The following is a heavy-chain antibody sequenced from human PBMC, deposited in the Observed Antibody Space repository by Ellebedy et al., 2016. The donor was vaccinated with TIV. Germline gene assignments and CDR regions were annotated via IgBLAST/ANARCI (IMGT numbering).Heavy chain of an antibody. J-gene: IGHJ4*02. V-gene: IGHV3-53*01. CDR2: IYSGDST. CDR3: AREGRGLPPPTD. Sequence: GESLKISCAASGFTVSSNYMSWVRQAPGKGLEWVAVIYSGDSTYYAYSVKGRFTISRDNSKNTLYLQMNSLRAEDTAVYYCAREGRGLPPPTDWGQGTLVTVSS. CDR1: GFTVSSNY. D-gene: IGHD3-10*01.